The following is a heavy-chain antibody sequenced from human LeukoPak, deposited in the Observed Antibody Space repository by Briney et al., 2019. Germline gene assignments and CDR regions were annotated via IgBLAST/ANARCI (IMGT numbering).Heavy chain of an antibody. Sequence: GGSQRLSCAASGFSFSIYGMSWVRQAPGKGLHWLSAISANGINTYYADSVKGRFTISRDNSKNTLYLQMNSLRAEDTAVYYCARDYYGSGSYIHWGQGTLVTVSS. D-gene: IGHD3-10*01. V-gene: IGHV3-23*01. CDR1: GFSFSIYG. CDR3: ARDYYGSGSYIH. CDR2: ISANGINT. J-gene: IGHJ4*02.